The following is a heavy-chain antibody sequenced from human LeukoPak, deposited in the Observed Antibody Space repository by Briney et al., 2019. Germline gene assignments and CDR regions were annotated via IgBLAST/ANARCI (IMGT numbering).Heavy chain of an antibody. CDR2: ISSSGSTI. CDR3: ARDRGIWQQLVSGWFDP. J-gene: IGHJ5*02. D-gene: IGHD6-13*01. Sequence: GGSLRLSCAASGFTFSDYYMSWIRQAPGKGLEWVSYISSSGSTIYYADSVKGRFTISRDNAKNSLYLQMNSLRAEDTAVYYCARDRGIWQQLVSGWFDPWGQGTLVTVSS. V-gene: IGHV3-11*04. CDR1: GFTFSDYY.